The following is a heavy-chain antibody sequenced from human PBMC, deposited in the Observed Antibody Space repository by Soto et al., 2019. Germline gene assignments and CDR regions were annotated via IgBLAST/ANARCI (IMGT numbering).Heavy chain of an antibody. V-gene: IGHV4-4*07. CDR2: VYSTVTT. CDR3: ARDIGSYAYGEGY. D-gene: IGHD3-10*01. J-gene: IGHJ4*02. Sequence: SETLSLTCSVSGGSINSYWWSWIRQPAGKGLEWIGRVYSTVTTDYNPSLNSRATMSVETSKNQFSLKLTSVTAADTAVYYCARDIGSYAYGEGYWGQGIQVTVS. CDR1: GGSINSYW.